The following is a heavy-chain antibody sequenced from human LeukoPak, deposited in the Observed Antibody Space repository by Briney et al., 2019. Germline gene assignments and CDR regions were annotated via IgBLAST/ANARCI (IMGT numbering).Heavy chain of an antibody. D-gene: IGHD3-22*01. Sequence: PGGSLRLSCAASGFTFSSYEMNWVRQAPGKGLEWVSYITASGSTKYYADSVKGRFAISRDNAKNSVYLQMNSLRAEDTAVYYCARDRDPGYSDSSGYRRVNAFDIWGQGTMVTVSS. V-gene: IGHV3-48*03. J-gene: IGHJ3*02. CDR1: GFTFSSYE. CDR3: ARDRDPGYSDSSGYRRVNAFDI. CDR2: ITASGSTK.